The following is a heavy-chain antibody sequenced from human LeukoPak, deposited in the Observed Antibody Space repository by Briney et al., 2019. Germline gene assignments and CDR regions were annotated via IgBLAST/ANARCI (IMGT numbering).Heavy chain of an antibody. CDR2: INPNSGGT. CDR3: ARLTMLRGVSD. CDR1: GYTFTGYY. J-gene: IGHJ4*02. D-gene: IGHD3-10*01. V-gene: IGHV1-2*02. Sequence: GASVKVSCKASGYTFTGYYMHWVRQAPGQGLEWMGWINPNSGGTNYAQKFQDRVTMTRDTSISTAYMELSRLRSDDTAVYFCARLTMLRGVSDWGQGTLVTVSS.